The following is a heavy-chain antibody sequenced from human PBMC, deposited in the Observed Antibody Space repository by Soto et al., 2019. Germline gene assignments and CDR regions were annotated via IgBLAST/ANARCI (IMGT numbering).Heavy chain of an antibody. D-gene: IGHD3-10*01. CDR2: IRAYNGNT. V-gene: IGHV1-18*01. Sequence: GASVKVSCKASGYTFTNYGISWVRQAPGQGLEWMGWIRAYNGNTKYAQKLQGRVTMTTDTSTSTAYMELRSLRSDDTAVYYCARGVGSGGYYNQYNWFDPWGQGTLVTVSS. CDR1: GYTFTNYG. J-gene: IGHJ5*02. CDR3: ARGVGSGGYYNQYNWFDP.